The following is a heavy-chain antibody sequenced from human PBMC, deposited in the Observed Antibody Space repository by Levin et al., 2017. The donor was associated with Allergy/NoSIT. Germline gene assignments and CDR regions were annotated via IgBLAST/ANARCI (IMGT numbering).Heavy chain of an antibody. CDR2: IIPNLGIA. CDR3: ARSYCSSTSCYAHLDY. Sequence: PGESLKISCKASGGTFSSYAISWVRQAPGQGLEWMGRIIPNLGIANYAQKFQGRVTITADKSTSTAYMGLSSLRSEDTAVYYWARSYCSSTSCYAHLDYWGQGTLVTVSS. CDR1: GGTFSSYA. J-gene: IGHJ4*02. V-gene: IGHV1-69*04. D-gene: IGHD2-2*01.